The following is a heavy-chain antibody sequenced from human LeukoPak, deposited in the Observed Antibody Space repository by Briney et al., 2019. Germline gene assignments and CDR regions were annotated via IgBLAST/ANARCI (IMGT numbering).Heavy chain of an antibody. CDR2: INHSGST. V-gene: IGHV4-34*01. J-gene: IGHJ3*02. CDR3: ARDYYYDSSGYYTSDAFDI. D-gene: IGHD3-22*01. Sequence: SETLSLTCAVYGGSFSGYYWSWIRQPPGKGLEWIGEINHSGSTNYNPSLKSRVTMSVDTSKNQFSLKLSSVTAADTAVYYCARDYYYDSSGYYTSDAFDIWGQGTMVTVSS. CDR1: GGSFSGYY.